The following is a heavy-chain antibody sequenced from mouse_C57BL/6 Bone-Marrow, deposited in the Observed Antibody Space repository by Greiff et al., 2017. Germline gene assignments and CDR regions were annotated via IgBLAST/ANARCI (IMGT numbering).Heavy chain of an antibody. CDR2: LDPSDSYT. Sequence: QVQLQQPGAELVMPGASVKLSCKASGYTFTSYWMHWVKQRPGQGLEWIGELDPSDSYTNYNQKFKGKSTLTVDKSSSTAYMQLSSLTSEDSAVYYCARSSRLLLSAMDYWGQGTSVTVSS. CDR1: GYTFTSYW. V-gene: IGHV1-69*01. D-gene: IGHD2-3*01. J-gene: IGHJ4*01. CDR3: ARSSRLLLSAMDY.